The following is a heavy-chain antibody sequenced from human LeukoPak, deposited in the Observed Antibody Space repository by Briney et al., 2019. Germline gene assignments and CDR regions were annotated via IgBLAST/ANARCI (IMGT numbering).Heavy chain of an antibody. J-gene: IGHJ4*02. D-gene: IGHD1-26*01. Sequence: PGGSLRLSCAASGFTFSDYYMSWIRQAPGKGLEWVSAISGTGGNTYYADSVKGRFTISRDNSRHTLYLQMNSLRAEDTAVYYCAKDTRALLRLGYFDCWGQGTLVTVSS. V-gene: IGHV3-23*01. CDR1: GFTFSDYY. CDR3: AKDTRALLRLGYFDC. CDR2: ISGTGGNT.